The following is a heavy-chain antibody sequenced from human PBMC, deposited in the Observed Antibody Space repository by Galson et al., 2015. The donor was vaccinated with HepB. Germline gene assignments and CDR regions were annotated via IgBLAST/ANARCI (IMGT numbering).Heavy chain of an antibody. V-gene: IGHV1-2*06. D-gene: IGHD3-22*01. J-gene: IGHJ6*02. CDR3: ARDYYDDIGYYYGMDL. Sequence: SVKVSCKASACNFADYYMHWVRQAPGQGLEWIGRINSSSGGINYAQKFQGRVIMTGDTSISTAFMELTRLRSDDTAIYYCARDYYDDIGYYYGMDLWGQGTTVTVSS. CDR1: ACNFADYY. CDR2: INSSSGGI.